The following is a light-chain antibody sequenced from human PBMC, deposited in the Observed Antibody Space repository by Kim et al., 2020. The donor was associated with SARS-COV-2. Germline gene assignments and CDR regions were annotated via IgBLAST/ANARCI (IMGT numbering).Light chain of an antibody. V-gene: IGLV3-21*04. CDR2: YDS. CDR1: NIGSKS. J-gene: IGLJ3*02. Sequence: APGKTARITCGGNNIGSKSVHWYQQKPGQAPVLVIYYDSDRPSGIPERFSGSNSGNTATLTISRVEAGDEADYYCQVWDSSSDHWVFGGGIQLTVL. CDR3: QVWDSSSDHWV.